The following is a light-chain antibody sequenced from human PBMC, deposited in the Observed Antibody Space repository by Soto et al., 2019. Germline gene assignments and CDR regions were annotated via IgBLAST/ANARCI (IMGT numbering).Light chain of an antibody. CDR3: QQHKQLPIP. Sequence: PTTLSVAPGEAASHPCRASLSASYVLARYRQKPGQAPTLLIYYTSTWDTGIPARFSGSGSGTEFTLTTNSLQSEDSARYYCQQHKQLPIPFG. J-gene: IGKJ2*01. CDR2: YTS. V-gene: IGKV3D-15*01. CDR1: LSASYV.